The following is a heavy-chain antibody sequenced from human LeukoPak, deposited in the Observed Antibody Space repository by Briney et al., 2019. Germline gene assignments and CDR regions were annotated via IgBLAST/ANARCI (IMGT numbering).Heavy chain of an antibody. CDR2: INHSGST. J-gene: IGHJ4*02. V-gene: IGHV4-34*01. D-gene: IGHD1-14*01. CDR1: GGSFSGYY. Sequence: SETLSLTCAVYGGSFSGYYWSWIRQPPGKGLEWIGEINHSGSTNYNPSLKSRVTISVDTSKNQFSLKLSSVTAADTAVYYCARRRISPKPYYFDYWGQGTLVTVSS. CDR3: ARRRISPKPYYFDY.